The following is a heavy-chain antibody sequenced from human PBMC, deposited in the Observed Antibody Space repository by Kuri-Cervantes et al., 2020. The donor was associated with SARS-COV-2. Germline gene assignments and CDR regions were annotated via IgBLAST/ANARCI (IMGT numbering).Heavy chain of an antibody. Sequence: LSLTCAASGFTFSSYWMTWVRQAPGEGLDWVANVRQDGRDKYYGDSVKGRFTISRDNTKNSLYLQMDSLTAEDTAVYYCARYCTSICCESAIDFWGQGTLVTVSS. CDR2: VRQDGRDK. V-gene: IGHV3-7*03. J-gene: IGHJ4*02. D-gene: IGHD2-2*01. CDR3: ARYCTSICCESAIDF. CDR1: GFTFSSYW.